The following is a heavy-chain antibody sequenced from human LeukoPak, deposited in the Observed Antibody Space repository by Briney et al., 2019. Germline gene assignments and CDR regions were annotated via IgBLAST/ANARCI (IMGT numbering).Heavy chain of an antibody. V-gene: IGHV3-30*04. CDR2: ITYDGSNK. J-gene: IGHJ3*02. D-gene: IGHD3-10*01. CDR3: ASAYNYASGSFDI. Sequence: GGSLRLSCAASGFTLSNYAMHWVRQAPGKGLEWVAIITYDGSNKDYADVVKGRFTISRDNSKNTLYLQMNSLRAEDTAVYYRASAYNYASGSFDIWGQGTMVTVSS. CDR1: GFTLSNYA.